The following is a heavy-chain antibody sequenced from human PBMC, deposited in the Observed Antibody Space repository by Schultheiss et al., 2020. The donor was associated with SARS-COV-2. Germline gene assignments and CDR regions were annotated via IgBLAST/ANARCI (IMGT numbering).Heavy chain of an antibody. CDR2: IKSKTDGGTT. Sequence: GGSLRLSCAASGFTFSNAWMSWVRQAPGKGLEWVGRIKSKTDGGTTDYAAPVKGRFTISRDDSKNTLYLQMNSLKTEDTAVYYCARVASSSWYVDYWGQGTLVTVSS. D-gene: IGHD6-13*01. CDR1: GFTFSNAW. CDR3: ARVASSSWYVDY. J-gene: IGHJ4*02. V-gene: IGHV3-15*01.